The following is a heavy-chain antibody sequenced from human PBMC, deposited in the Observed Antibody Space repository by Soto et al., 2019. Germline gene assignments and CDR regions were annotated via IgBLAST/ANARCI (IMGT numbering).Heavy chain of an antibody. CDR1: GYRFTTYY. J-gene: IGHJ4*02. CDR3: ARDLAAGDL. D-gene: IGHD2-21*01. V-gene: IGHV1-46*01. CDR2: INPTGGST. Sequence: QAHLVQSGAEVRKPGASVKVSCKTSGYRFTTYYIHWVRQAPGHGLEWMAIINPTGGSTNYAQKFRGRITLTMDTSTSTVYMELSSLRSEGTAVYYCARDLAAGDLWGQGTLVTVSS.